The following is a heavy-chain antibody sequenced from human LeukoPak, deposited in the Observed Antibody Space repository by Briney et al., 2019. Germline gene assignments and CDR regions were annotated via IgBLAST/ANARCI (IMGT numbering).Heavy chain of an antibody. CDR3: ARADRAGRYYFDY. CDR2: IYYNGST. Sequence: PSETLSLTCTVSGGSISTYFWTWLRQPPGKGLEWIGYIYYNGSTKYNPSLKSRVTISLDMSRNQFSLNLTFVTAADTAIYCCARADRAGRYYFDYWGQGTLVPVSS. V-gene: IGHV4-59*01. D-gene: IGHD1-14*01. J-gene: IGHJ4*02. CDR1: GGSISTYF.